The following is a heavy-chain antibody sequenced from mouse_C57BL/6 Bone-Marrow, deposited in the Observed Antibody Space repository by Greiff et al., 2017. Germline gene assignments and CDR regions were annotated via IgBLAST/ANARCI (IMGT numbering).Heavy chain of an antibody. CDR3: TTGYYGSSFLAY. D-gene: IGHD1-1*01. J-gene: IGHJ3*01. Sequence: EVKLKQPGTELVRPGASVKLSCTASGFNIKDDYMHWVKQRPEQGLEWIGWIDPENGDTEYASKFQGKATITADTSSNTAYLQLSSLTSEDTAVYYCTTGYYGSSFLAYWGQGTLVTVSA. CDR1: GFNIKDDY. CDR2: IDPENGDT. V-gene: IGHV14-4*01.